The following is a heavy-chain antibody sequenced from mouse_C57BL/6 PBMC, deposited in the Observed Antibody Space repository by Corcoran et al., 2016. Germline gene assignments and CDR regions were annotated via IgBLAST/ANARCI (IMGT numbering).Heavy chain of an antibody. CDR1: GYTFTDYY. V-gene: IGHV1-26*01. J-gene: IGHJ4*01. CDR2: INPNNGGT. Sequence: EVQLQQSGPELVKPGASVKISCKASGYTFTDYYMNWVKQSHGKSLEWIGDINPNNGGTSYNQKFKGKATLTVDKSSSTAYMLLSSLTSEDSAVYFCAREEVGAMDYWGQGTSVTVSS. CDR3: AREEVGAMDY.